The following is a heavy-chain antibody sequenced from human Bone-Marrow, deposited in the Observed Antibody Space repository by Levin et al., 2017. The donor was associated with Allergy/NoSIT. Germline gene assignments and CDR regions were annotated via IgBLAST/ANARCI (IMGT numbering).Heavy chain of an antibody. V-gene: IGHV3-53*01. CDR3: ARNIPVTDLGF. Sequence: GESLKISCAASGLTVSNNYMSWVRQAPGKGLEWVALIYSRGVTYYADSVKGRFTISRDNSKNTLYLQMNSLRTEDTAVYHCARNIPVTDLGFWGRGTLVTVSS. CDR1: GLTVSNNY. J-gene: IGHJ4*02. D-gene: IGHD1-14*01. CDR2: IYSRGVT.